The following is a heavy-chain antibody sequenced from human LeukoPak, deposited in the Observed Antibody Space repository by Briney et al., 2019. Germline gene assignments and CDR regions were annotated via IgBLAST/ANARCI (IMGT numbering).Heavy chain of an antibody. CDR3: AREAGWNTYYYGMDA. CDR2: IIPIFGTA. CDR1: GGTFSSYA. Sequence: SVKVSCKASGGTFSSYAISWVRQAPGQGLEWMGGIIPIFGTANYAQKFQGRVTITADESTSTAYMELSSLRSEDTAVYYCAREAGWNTYYYGMDAWAKGPRSPSPQ. D-gene: IGHD1/OR15-1a*01. J-gene: IGHJ6*04. V-gene: IGHV1-69*13.